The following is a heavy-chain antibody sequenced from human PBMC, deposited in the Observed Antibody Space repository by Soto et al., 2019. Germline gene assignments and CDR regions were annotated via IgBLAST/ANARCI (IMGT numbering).Heavy chain of an antibody. J-gene: IGHJ6*02. CDR3: SRGAYPPGSNYYYGMDV. Sequence: QVQLVQSGAEVKMPGASVQLSCKAFGYTFISNAMHWVRQAPGQRLEGMGWINTVNGNTKYSQTFQGRVTINRYTSASTVYMELSCLRSDDTSVYYCSRGAYPPGSNYYYGMDVWGLGTTDSVS. CDR1: GYTFISNA. CDR2: INTVNGNT. V-gene: IGHV1-3*04. D-gene: IGHD3-16*01.